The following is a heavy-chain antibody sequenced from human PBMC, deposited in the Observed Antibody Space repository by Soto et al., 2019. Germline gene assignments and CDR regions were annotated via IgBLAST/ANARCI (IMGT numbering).Heavy chain of an antibody. J-gene: IGHJ3*02. Sequence: SETLSLTCTVSGGSISSYYWSWIRQPPGKGLEWIGYIYYSGSTNYNPSLKSRVTISVDTSKNQFSLKLSSVTAADTAVYYCARYPEVRYCSGGSCYGAVHAFDIWGQGTMVPVSS. CDR2: IYYSGST. V-gene: IGHV4-59*08. CDR1: GGSISSYY. D-gene: IGHD2-15*01. CDR3: ARYPEVRYCSGGSCYGAVHAFDI.